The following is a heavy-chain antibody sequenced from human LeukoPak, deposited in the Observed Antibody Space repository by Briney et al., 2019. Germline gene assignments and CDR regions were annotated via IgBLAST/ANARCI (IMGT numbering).Heavy chain of an antibody. D-gene: IGHD2-2*02. CDR1: GFTFSSYA. J-gene: IGHJ4*02. Sequence: TGGSLRLSCAASGFTFSSYAMSWVRQAPGKGLEWVSAISGSGGSTYYADSVKGRFTISRDNSKNTLCLQMNSLRAEDTAVYYCAKRARYCSSTSCYIEKGHPFDYWGQGTLVTVSS. CDR3: AKRARYCSSTSCYIEKGHPFDY. CDR2: ISGSGGST. V-gene: IGHV3-23*01.